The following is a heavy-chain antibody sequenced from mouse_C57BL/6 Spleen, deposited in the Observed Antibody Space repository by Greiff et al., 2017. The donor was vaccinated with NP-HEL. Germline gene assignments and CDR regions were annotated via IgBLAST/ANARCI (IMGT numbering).Heavy chain of an antibody. J-gene: IGHJ2*01. Sequence: QVQLQQSGAELVRPGTSVKVSCKASGYAFTNYLIEWVKQRPGQGLEWIGVINPGSGGTNYNEKFKGKATLTADKSSSPAYMQLSSLTSEDSAVYFCARLDSSGLLDYWGQGTTLTVSS. D-gene: IGHD3-2*02. CDR1: GYAFTNYL. V-gene: IGHV1-54*01. CDR3: ARLDSSGLLDY. CDR2: INPGSGGT.